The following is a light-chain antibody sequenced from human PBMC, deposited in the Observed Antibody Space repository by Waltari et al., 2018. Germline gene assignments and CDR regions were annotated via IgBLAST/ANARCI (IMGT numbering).Light chain of an antibody. V-gene: IGLV2-14*01. J-gene: IGLJ2*01. Sequence: QSALTQPASVSGSPGQSITISCTGTSSDVGGYNYVSWYQQHPGKAPKLMIDEVSNRPSGVSKRFSGSKSGNTASLTISGLQAEDEADYYCSSYTSSSTLVVFGGGTKLTVL. CDR2: EVS. CDR3: SSYTSSSTLVV. CDR1: SSDVGGYNY.